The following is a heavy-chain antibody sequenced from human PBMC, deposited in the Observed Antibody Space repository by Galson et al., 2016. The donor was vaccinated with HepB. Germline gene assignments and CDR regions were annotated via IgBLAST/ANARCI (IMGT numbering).Heavy chain of an antibody. J-gene: IGHJ4*02. Sequence: SLRLSCAVSAFDFSRHWMSWVRQAPGKGLEWVANTKRDGSEENYADAVRGRFTISRDNAKNTLYLQMSSLRAEDTAVYYCGFGGWLDYWGPGTLVTVSS. CDR3: GFGGWLDY. D-gene: IGHD6-19*01. CDR1: AFDFSRHW. CDR2: TKRDGSEE. V-gene: IGHV3-7*01.